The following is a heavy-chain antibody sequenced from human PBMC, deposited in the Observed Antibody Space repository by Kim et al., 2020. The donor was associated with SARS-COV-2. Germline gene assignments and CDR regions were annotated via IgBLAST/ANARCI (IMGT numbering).Heavy chain of an antibody. J-gene: IGHJ4*01. CDR2: DVSEK. V-gene: IGHV3-7*01. Sequence: DVSEKNYVESVSGRCTISRDNAKNSLYLQMNSLRGEDTAVYYCVRGYSGDNWGHGTLVTVSS. D-gene: IGHD1-26*01. CDR3: VRGYSGDN.